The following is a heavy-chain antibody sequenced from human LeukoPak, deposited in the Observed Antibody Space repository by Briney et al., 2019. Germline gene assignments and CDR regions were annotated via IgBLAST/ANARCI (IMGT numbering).Heavy chain of an antibody. CDR1: GDSISSNNW. V-gene: IGHV4-4*02. J-gene: IGHJ4*02. D-gene: IGHD5-18*01. CDR2: IYHDGST. Sequence: SETLSLTCAVSGDSISSNNWWIWVRQSPEKGLEWIGEIYHDGSTNYNPSLKSRVTISMDKSKNQLSLKLNFVTAADTAVYYCARDRGGYTYSHDYWGQGTLVTVSS. CDR3: ARDRGGYTYSHDY.